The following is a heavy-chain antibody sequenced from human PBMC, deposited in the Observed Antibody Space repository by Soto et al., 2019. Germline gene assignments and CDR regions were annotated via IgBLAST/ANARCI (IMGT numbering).Heavy chain of an antibody. V-gene: IGHV4-34*01. CDR1: GESLNGYY. Sequence: PSETLSLTCAVYGESLNGYYCRWISQPPGKGLEWIGEINHSGSTNYNPSLKSRVTISVDTSKNQFSLKLSSVTAADTAVYYCARGKRQQLVQYYYYYYGMDVWAKGPRSPSP. D-gene: IGHD6-13*01. CDR2: INHSGST. J-gene: IGHJ6*02. CDR3: ARGKRQQLVQYYYYYYGMDV.